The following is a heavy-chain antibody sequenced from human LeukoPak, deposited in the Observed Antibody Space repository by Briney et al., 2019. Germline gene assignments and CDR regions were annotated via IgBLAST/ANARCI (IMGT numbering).Heavy chain of an antibody. CDR1: GFTFSSYA. CDR2: ISGSGGST. D-gene: IGHD2-8*01. CDR3: AEARGIVLMVYKIYFDY. J-gene: IGHJ4*02. V-gene: IGHV3-23*01. Sequence: GGSLRLSCAASGFTFSSYAMSWVRQAPGKGLEWVSAISGSGGSTYYADSVKGRFTISRDNSKNTLYLQMNSLRAEDTAVYYCAEARGIVLMVYKIYFDYWGQGTLVTVSS.